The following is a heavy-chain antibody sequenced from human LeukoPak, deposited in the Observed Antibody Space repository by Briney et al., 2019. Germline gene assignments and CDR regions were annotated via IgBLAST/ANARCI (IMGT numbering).Heavy chain of an antibody. CDR3: ARDRVGAIGSWFDP. J-gene: IGHJ5*02. V-gene: IGHV4-34*01. CDR1: GGSFSGYY. CDR2: INHSGST. D-gene: IGHD1-26*01. Sequence: PSETLSLTCAVYGGSFSGYYWSWIRQPPGKGLEWIGEINHSGSTNYNPSLKSRVTISVDTSKNQFSLKLSSVTAADTAVYYCARDRVGAIGSWFDPWGQGTLVTVSS.